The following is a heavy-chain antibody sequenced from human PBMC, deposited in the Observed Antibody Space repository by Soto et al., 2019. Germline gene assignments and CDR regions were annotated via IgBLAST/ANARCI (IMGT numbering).Heavy chain of an antibody. CDR3: ATGEVVPSFPNWLDT. D-gene: IGHD2-21*01. Sequence: VQFVQSGAELKKPGSSVRVSCRASGGTIKTYTLSWVRQAPGQGLAWMGAFIPSFPAPNFAQRFKGRLTLTADESTNTGFMDLSGLRPEDTALYFCATGEVVPSFPNWLDTWGQGTHVIVSS. CDR2: FIPSFPAP. J-gene: IGHJ5*02. V-gene: IGHV1-69*12. CDR1: GGTIKTYT.